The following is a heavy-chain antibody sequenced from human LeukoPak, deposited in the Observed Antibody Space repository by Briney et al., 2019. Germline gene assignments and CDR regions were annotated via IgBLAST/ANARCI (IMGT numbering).Heavy chain of an antibody. Sequence: ASVKVSCKASGGTFSSYAISWVRQAPGQGLEWMGWISAYNGNTNYAQKLQGRVTMTTDTSTSTAYMELRSLRSDDTAVYYCARVKTGPWYSSGWYTGGDCDYWGQGTLVTVSS. CDR2: ISAYNGNT. V-gene: IGHV1-18*01. CDR1: GGTFSSYA. J-gene: IGHJ4*02. CDR3: ARVKTGPWYSSGWYTGGDCDY. D-gene: IGHD6-19*01.